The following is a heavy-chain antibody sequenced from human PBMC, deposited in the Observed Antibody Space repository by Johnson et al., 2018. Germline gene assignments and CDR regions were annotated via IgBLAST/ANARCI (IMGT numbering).Heavy chain of an antibody. CDR2: IIPILGIA. CDR1: GGTFSSYT. CDR3: AGGRFYYYYYMDV. Sequence: QVQLVQSGAEVKKPGDSVKVSCKASGGTFSSYTISWVRQAPGQGLEWMGRIIPILGIANYAQKLQGRVTIPADKSTSTAYMERSSLNSEDTAVYYCAGGRFYYYYYMDVWGKGTTVTVSS. J-gene: IGHJ6*03. V-gene: IGHV1-69*04.